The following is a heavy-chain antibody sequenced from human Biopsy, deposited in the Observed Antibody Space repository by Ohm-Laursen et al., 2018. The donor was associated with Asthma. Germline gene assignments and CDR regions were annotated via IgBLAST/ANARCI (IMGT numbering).Heavy chain of an antibody. Sequence: GASVKVSCKASGYTFTGYYMHWVRQAPGQGLEWMGWINPNSGGTNYAQKFQGWVTMTRDTSISTAYMELSRLRSDDTAVYYCARGYSGSDRIVYYYSGLEVWGQGTTVTVSS. CDR2: INPNSGGT. CDR1: GYTFTGYY. D-gene: IGHD5-12*01. CDR3: ARGYSGSDRIVYYYSGLEV. V-gene: IGHV1-2*04. J-gene: IGHJ6*02.